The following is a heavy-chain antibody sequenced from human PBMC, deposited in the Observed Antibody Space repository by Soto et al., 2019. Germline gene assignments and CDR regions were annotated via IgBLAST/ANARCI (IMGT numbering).Heavy chain of an antibody. V-gene: IGHV3-30-3*01. CDR3: ASPYYGGNRYWSFDL. CDR2: ISYEGDYT. D-gene: IGHD4-17*01. J-gene: IGHJ2*01. CDR1: GFSFNSYA. Sequence: QMQLVESGGGVVQPGGSLRLSCAASGFSFNSYAMHWVRQAPGKGLEWVAVISYEGDYTYYADSVKGRFTFARDNSRHTLFLHMNSLRSEDTAVYYCASPYYGGNRYWSFDLLGRGTLGTFSA.